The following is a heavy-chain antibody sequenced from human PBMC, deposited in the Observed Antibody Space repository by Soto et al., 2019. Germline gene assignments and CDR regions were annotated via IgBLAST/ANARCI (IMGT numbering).Heavy chain of an antibody. D-gene: IGHD6-13*01. J-gene: IGHJ4*02. CDR2: IYYSGST. CDR3: ARYSSNWPHFDY. Sequence: PETLSLTCTVSGDSMSNYFGSWIRQSPGKALEWIGFIYYSGSTNYNPSLKSRVTISLDTSKNQFSLRLNSVTAADTAVYYCARYSSNWPHFDYWGQGTLVTVSS. V-gene: IGHV4-59*01. CDR1: GDSMSNYF.